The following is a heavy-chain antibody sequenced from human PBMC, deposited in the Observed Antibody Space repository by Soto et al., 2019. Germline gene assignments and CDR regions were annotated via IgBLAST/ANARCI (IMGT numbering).Heavy chain of an antibody. CDR1: GFTFSSYE. CDR2: ISSSGSTI. V-gene: IGHV3-48*03. D-gene: IGHD2-2*01. Sequence: EVQLVESGGGLVQPGGSLRLSCAASGFTFSSYEMNWVRQAPGKGLEWVSYISSSGSTIYYADSVKGRFTISRDNAKNSLYLQMNSLRAEDTAVYYCARVGGGYQLLLGYYGMDVWGQGTTVTVSS. J-gene: IGHJ6*02. CDR3: ARVGGGYQLLLGYYGMDV.